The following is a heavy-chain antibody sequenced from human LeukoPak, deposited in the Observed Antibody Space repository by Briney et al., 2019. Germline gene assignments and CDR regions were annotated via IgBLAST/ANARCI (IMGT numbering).Heavy chain of an antibody. D-gene: IGHD6-19*01. V-gene: IGHV3-23*01. CDR1: GFTFSSYG. J-gene: IGHJ4*02. CDR2: ISGGGETT. Sequence: GGSLRLSCAASGFTFSSYGMGWVRQAPGKGLEWVSSISGGGETTYYADSVKGRFPISRDNSKNTLYLQMNSLRAEDTAVYYCAKVVENSSGDFDYWGQGTLVTVSS. CDR3: AKVVENSSGDFDY.